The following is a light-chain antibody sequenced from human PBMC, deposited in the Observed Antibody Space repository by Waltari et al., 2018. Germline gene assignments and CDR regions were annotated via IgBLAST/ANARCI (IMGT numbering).Light chain of an antibody. CDR1: QSISSY. Sequence: DIQMTQSPSSLSASVGDRVTITCRASQSISSYLNWYQQKPGKAPKLLIYAVSSLQRGVPSRCSGSGSGTDFTLTISSLQPDDLATYYCQQYDSFPYTFGQGTKLEIK. CDR2: AVS. V-gene: IGKV1-39*01. J-gene: IGKJ2*01. CDR3: QQYDSFPYT.